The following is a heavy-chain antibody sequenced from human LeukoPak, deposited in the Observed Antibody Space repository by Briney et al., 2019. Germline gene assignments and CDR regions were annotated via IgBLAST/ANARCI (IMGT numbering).Heavy chain of an antibody. Sequence: TGGSLRLSCAASGFTFSSYGMHWVRQAPGKGLEWVAFIRYDGSNKYYADSVKGRFTISRDNSKNTLYLQMNSLRAEDTAVYYCAKGVAGYCSGGSCFFGYWGQGTLVTVSS. CDR2: IRYDGSNK. V-gene: IGHV3-30*02. D-gene: IGHD2-15*01. J-gene: IGHJ4*02. CDR3: AKGVAGYCSGGSCFFGY. CDR1: GFTFSSYG.